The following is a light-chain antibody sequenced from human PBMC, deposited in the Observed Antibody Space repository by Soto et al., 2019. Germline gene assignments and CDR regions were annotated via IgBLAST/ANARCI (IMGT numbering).Light chain of an antibody. J-gene: IGLJ1*01. CDR3: APWGDSLRGHYV. Sequence: QSVLTQPPSASGTHGQRVTISCSGSSSNIGSNSVNWYQQLPGTAPKLLIYSNTQRPSGVSDRFSGSKSGTSASLAISGLQSENEADYYCAPWGDSLRGHYVFGTGTNVTVL. CDR2: SNT. CDR1: SSNIGSNS. V-gene: IGLV1-44*01.